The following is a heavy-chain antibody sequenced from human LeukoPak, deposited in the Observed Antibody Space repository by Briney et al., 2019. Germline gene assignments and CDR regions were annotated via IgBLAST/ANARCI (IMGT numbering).Heavy chain of an antibody. CDR1: GGSFSGYY. CDR3: AGREPRYGMDV. V-gene: IGHV4-34*01. J-gene: IGHJ6*02. CDR2: INHSGST. Sequence: SETLSLTCAVYGGSFSGYYWSWIRQPPGKGLEWIGEINHSGSTNYNPPLKSRVTISVDTSKNQFSLKLSSVTAADTAVYYCAGREPRYGMDVWGQGTTVTVSS.